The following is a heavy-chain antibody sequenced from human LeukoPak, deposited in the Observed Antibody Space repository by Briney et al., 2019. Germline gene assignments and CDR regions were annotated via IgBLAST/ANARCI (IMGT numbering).Heavy chain of an antibody. CDR3: ARLVRYCSTNSCYPFDY. CDR2: IYYSGST. V-gene: IGHV4-39*01. Sequence: SETLSLTCTVSGGSISISSDYWVWIRQPPGKGLEWIGSIYYSGSTNYNPSLKSRVTMSVDTSKNQFSLRLNSVTAADTAVYYCARLVRYCSTNSCYPFDYWGQGTLVTVSS. D-gene: IGHD2-2*01. CDR1: GGSISISSDY. J-gene: IGHJ4*02.